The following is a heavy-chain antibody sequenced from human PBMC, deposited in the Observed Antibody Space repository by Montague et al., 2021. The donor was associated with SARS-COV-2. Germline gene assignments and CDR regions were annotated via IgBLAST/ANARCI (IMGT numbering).Heavy chain of an antibody. V-gene: IGHV4-59*13. Sequence: SETLSLTCTVSGGSISSYYWSWIRQPPGKGLEWIGYIYYSGSTNYNPSLKSPVTISVDTSKNQFSLKLGSVTAADTAVYYCARGDVGMATIKSGGPFYHFDYWGQGTLVTVSS. J-gene: IGHJ4*02. CDR3: ARGDVGMATIKSGGPFYHFDY. CDR1: GGSISSYY. CDR2: IYYSGST. D-gene: IGHD5-24*01.